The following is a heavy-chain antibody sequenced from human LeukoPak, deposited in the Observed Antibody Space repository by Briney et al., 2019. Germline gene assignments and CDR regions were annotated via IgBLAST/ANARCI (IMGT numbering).Heavy chain of an antibody. V-gene: IGHV4-59*01. CDR1: GGSISHYY. J-gene: IGHJ4*02. CDR2: IYFIGNT. CDR3: ARITSPARYADYQQIDY. Sequence: PSETLSLTCTVSGGSISHYYWSWIRQSPGKGLEWIGYIYFIGNTDYNPSLKSRVTISVDTSKNQFSLRLSSVTAADTAVYYCARITSPARYADYQQIDYWGQGTLVTVSS. D-gene: IGHD4-17*01.